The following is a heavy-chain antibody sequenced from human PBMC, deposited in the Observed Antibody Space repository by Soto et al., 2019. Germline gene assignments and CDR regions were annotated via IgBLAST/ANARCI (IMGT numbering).Heavy chain of an antibody. CDR3: ATGEGA. Sequence: EVPLLESGRGLVQPGGSLRLSCAASGFTFSTYAMSWVRQAPGKGLEWVSTISGSGGSTYYADSVKGRFAISRDNSKNTLYLQMDSLRAEDAAVYYCATGEGAWGQGTLVTVST. CDR1: GFTFSTYA. D-gene: IGHD1-26*01. J-gene: IGHJ5*02. CDR2: ISGSGGST. V-gene: IGHV3-23*01.